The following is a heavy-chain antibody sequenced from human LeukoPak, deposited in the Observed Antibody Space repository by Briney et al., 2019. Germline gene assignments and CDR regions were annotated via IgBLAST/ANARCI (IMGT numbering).Heavy chain of an antibody. J-gene: IGHJ4*02. CDR2: ISGYGGGT. CDR3: VKVYHYDSTGYYDY. CDR1: GFTFSSYA. D-gene: IGHD3-22*01. Sequence: PGGSLRLSCAASGFTFSSYAMSWVRQAPGKGLEWVSSISGYGGGTDYADSVKGRFTISRDNSKNTLYLQMNSLRAEDTAIYYCVKVYHYDSTGYYDYWGQGTLVTVSS. V-gene: IGHV3-23*01.